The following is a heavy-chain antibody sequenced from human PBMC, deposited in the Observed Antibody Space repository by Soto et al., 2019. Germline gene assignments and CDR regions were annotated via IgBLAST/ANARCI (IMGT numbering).Heavy chain of an antibody. Sequence: PSETLSLTCTVSGGSISSYYWSWIRQPPGKGLERIGYIYYSGSTNYNPSLKSRVTISVDTSKNQFSLKLSSVIAADTAVYYCARACSGGSCYSEDYYGMDVWGQGTTVTVSS. CDR1: GGSISSYY. D-gene: IGHD2-15*01. CDR3: ARACSGGSCYSEDYYGMDV. CDR2: IYYSGST. J-gene: IGHJ6*02. V-gene: IGHV4-59*01.